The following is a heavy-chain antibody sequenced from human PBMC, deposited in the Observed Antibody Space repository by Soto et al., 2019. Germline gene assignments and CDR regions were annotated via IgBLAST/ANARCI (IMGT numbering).Heavy chain of an antibody. D-gene: IGHD2-15*01. CDR2: IYKSATT. Sequence: KPSETLSLTCSVSGDSISSVDYFWAWIRQPPGQALEYIGYIYKSATTYYNPSFESRVATSLDTSKSQFSLNVTSVTAADTAVYFCARGRYCLTGRCFPNWFDSWGRGTLVTVSS. CDR1: GDSISSVDYF. CDR3: ARGRYCLTGRCFPNWFDS. J-gene: IGHJ5*01. V-gene: IGHV4-30-4*01.